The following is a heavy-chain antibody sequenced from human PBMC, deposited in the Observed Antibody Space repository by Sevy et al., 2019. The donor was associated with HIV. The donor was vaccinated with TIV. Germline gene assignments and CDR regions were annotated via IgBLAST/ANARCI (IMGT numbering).Heavy chain of an antibody. CDR2: ISSSSSTI. V-gene: IGHV3-48*01. D-gene: IGHD2-21*01. CDR3: ARAGGDTAYAMDV. CDR1: GFTFSSYS. Sequence: GGSLRLSCAASGFTFSSYSMNWVRQAPGKGLEWVSYISSSSSTILNADSVKGRFTISRDNAKNSLFLQMNSLGAEDTAVYYCARAGGDTAYAMDVWGQGTTVTVSS. J-gene: IGHJ6*02.